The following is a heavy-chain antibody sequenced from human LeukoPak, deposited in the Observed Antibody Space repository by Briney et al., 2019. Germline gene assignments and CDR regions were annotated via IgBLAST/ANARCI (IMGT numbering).Heavy chain of an antibody. CDR1: GYTFTSYA. J-gene: IGHJ6*03. Sequence: GASVKVSCKASGYTFTSYAMNWVRQAPGQGLDWMGWINPKSGGTNYAQKFQGRVTMTRDTSISTAYMELRRLRSDDTAVYYCARGHRYGFLSGDHYYYYMDVWGKGTSVTISS. V-gene: IGHV1-2*02. D-gene: IGHD5-18*01. CDR2: INPKSGGT. CDR3: ARGHRYGFLSGDHYYYYMDV.